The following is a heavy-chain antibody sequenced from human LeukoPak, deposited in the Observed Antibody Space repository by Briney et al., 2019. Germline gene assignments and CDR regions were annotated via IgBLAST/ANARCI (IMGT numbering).Heavy chain of an antibody. CDR3: ARDVGRGYFSLVY. CDR2: IYHSGST. J-gene: IGHJ4*02. CDR1: GDSISSSNW. Sequence: SGTLSLTCAVSGDSISSSNWWSWVRQPPGKGLEWIGEIYHSGSTNYNPSLKSRVTISVDKSKNQFSLKLSSVTAADTAVYYCARDVGRGYFSLVYWGQGTLVTVSS. D-gene: IGHD5-12*01. V-gene: IGHV4-4*02.